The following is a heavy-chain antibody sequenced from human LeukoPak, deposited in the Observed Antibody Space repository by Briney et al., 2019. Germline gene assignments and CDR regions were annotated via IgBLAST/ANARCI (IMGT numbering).Heavy chain of an antibody. CDR3: ARDKGDYGDYYFDY. D-gene: IGHD4-17*01. Sequence: GGSLRLSCSASGFTFSSYAMSWVRQAPGKGLEWVSSISSSSSYIYYADSVKGRFTISRDNAKNSLYLQMNSLRAEDTAVYYCARDKGDYGDYYFDYWGQGTLVTVSS. CDR2: ISSSSSYI. CDR1: GFTFSSYA. V-gene: IGHV3-21*01. J-gene: IGHJ4*02.